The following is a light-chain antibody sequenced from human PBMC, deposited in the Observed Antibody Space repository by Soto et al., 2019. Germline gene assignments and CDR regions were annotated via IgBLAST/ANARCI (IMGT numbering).Light chain of an antibody. CDR3: QQYGSSPIT. J-gene: IGKJ5*01. CDR1: QFVSSRF. CDR2: GAS. V-gene: IGKV3-20*01. Sequence: VLTQSPVTLSLSPGESATLLCRASQFVSSRFLAWYQQKPGQAPRLLIYGASSRATGIPDRFSGSGSGTDFTLTITPLEPEDFVVYFCQQYGSSPITFGQGTRLEIK.